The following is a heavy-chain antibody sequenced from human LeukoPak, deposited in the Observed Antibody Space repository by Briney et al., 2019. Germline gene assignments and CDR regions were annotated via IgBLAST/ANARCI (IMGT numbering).Heavy chain of an antibody. V-gene: IGHV1-8*01. Sequence: ASVKVSCKASGYTFTSYDINWVRQATGQGLEWMGWMNPNSGNTGYAQKFQGRVTMTRNTSISTAYMELSSLRSEDTAVYYCARGAPYGWDDAFDIWGQGTMVTVSS. D-gene: IGHD6-19*01. CDR3: ARGAPYGWDDAFDI. J-gene: IGHJ3*02. CDR1: GYTFTSYD. CDR2: MNPNSGNT.